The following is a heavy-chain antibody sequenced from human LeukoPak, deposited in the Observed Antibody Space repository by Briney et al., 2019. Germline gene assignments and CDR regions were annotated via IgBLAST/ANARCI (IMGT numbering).Heavy chain of an antibody. J-gene: IGHJ4*02. V-gene: IGHV1-2*02. Sequence: GASVTVSCMASGYTFTGYYMHWLRQAPGQGLAWMGWINPNSGGTNYAQKFQGRVTMTRDTSISTAYMELSRLRSDDTAVYYCARPNSGYSSSWSRDFDYWGQGTPVTVSS. D-gene: IGHD6-13*01. CDR1: GYTFTGYY. CDR2: INPNSGGT. CDR3: ARPNSGYSSSWSRDFDY.